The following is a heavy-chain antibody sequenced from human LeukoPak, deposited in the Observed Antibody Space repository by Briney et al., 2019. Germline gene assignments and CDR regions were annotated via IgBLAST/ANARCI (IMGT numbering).Heavy chain of an antibody. D-gene: IGHD5-24*01. V-gene: IGHV4-61*01. J-gene: IGHJ4*02. CDR2: LHHSGST. CDR3: ARRDGPFDF. CDR1: GGSVSSGSYY. Sequence: SETLSLTCTVSGGSVSSGSYYWSWIRQPPGKGLEWIGYLHHSGSTNYNPSLKSRVTMSIDTSTNQFSLKVSSVSAADTAVYYCARRDGPFDFWGQGTLVTVSS.